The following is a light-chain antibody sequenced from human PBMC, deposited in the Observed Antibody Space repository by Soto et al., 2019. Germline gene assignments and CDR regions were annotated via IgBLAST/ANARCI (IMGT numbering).Light chain of an antibody. Sequence: DIQMTQSPSSLSASVGDRVTITCQASQNINNYLNWYQQKPGRAPKLLIYDASNLEAGVPSRFRGSGSGTDFTFTISSLQPDDFATYYCQHYNSYSEAFGQGTKVDIK. J-gene: IGKJ1*01. CDR1: QNINNY. V-gene: IGKV1-33*01. CDR2: DAS. CDR3: QHYNSYSEA.